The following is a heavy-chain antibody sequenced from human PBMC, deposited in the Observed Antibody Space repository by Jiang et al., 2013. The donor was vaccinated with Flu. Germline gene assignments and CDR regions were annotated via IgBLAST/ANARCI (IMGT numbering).Heavy chain of an antibody. Sequence: LVQPGGSLRLSCTASGFTFSSYDMQWVRQVIGKGLEWVAAIGIAGDTHYADSVKGRFTISRENAKNSLYLQMNSLRAGDTAMYYCARDPSGRGMDVWGQGTTVTVSS. J-gene: IGHJ6*02. CDR1: GFTFSSYD. D-gene: IGHD1-26*01. CDR2: IGIAGDT. V-gene: IGHV3-13*01. CDR3: ARDPSGRGMDV.